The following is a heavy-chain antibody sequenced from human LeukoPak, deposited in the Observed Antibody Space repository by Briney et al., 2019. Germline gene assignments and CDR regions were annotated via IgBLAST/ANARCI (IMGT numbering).Heavy chain of an antibody. V-gene: IGHV4-34*01. J-gene: IGHJ6*02. Sequence: KPSETLSLTCAVYGGSFSGYYWSWIRQPPGKGLEWIGEINHSGSTNYNPSLRSRVTISVDTSKNQFSLKLSSVTAADTAVYYCARAIFGVVINYYYYGMDVWGQGTTVTVSS. CDR1: GGSFSGYY. D-gene: IGHD3-3*01. CDR2: INHSGST. CDR3: ARAIFGVVINYYYYGMDV.